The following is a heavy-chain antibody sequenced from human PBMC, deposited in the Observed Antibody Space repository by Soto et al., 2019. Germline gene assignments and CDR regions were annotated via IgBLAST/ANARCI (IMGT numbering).Heavy chain of an antibody. CDR2: INPSGGST. D-gene: IGHD2-2*02. CDR3: ARGPPIVVVPAAIPSYYYYYGMDV. Sequence: ASVKVSCKASGYTFTSYYMHWVRQAPGQGLEWMGIINPSGGSTSYAQKFQGRVTMTRDTSTSTVYMELSSLRSEDTAVYYCARGPPIVVVPAAIPSYYYYYGMDVWGQGTTVTVS. J-gene: IGHJ6*02. CDR1: GYTFTSYY. V-gene: IGHV1-46*01.